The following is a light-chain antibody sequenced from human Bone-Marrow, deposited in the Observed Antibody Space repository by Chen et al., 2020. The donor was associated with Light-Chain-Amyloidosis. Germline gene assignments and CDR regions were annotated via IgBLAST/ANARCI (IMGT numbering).Light chain of an antibody. CDR1: NIGSTS. CDR3: QVWDRSSDRPV. Sequence: SYVLTQPSSVSVAPGQTATIACGGNNIGSTSVHWYQQTPGQAPLLVVYDDSDRPSGSPERLSGSNSGNTATLTISRVEAGDGADYYCQVWDRSSDRPVFGGGTKLTVL. V-gene: IGLV3-21*02. CDR2: DDS. J-gene: IGLJ3*02.